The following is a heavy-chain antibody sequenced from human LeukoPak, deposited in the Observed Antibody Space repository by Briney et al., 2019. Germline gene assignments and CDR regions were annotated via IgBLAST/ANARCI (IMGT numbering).Heavy chain of an antibody. CDR2: ISYDGSNK. CDR1: GFTLSSYA. V-gene: IGHV3-30-3*02. D-gene: IGHD6-13*01. Sequence: GSLRLSCAASGFTLSSYAMHWVRQAPGKGLEWVAVISYDGSNKYYADSVKGRFTISRDNSKNTLYLQMNSLRAEDTAVYYCAKTQTGYHRGSFDYWGQGTLVTVSS. CDR3: AKTQTGYHRGSFDY. J-gene: IGHJ4*02.